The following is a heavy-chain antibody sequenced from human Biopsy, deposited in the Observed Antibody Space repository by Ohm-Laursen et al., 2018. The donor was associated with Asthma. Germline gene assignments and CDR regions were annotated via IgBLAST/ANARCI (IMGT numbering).Heavy chain of an antibody. J-gene: IGHJ4*02. CDR3: VRAVRNEQWLAPFDY. CDR2: VYWTGST. Sequence: GTLSLTCSVYGGSISSFYWSWIRQSPEKGLEWMGYVYWTGSTNYNPSLKSRVTMSVDTSKNRMFLELTSVTAADTAIYYCVRAVRNEQWLAPFDYWSQGKPVTVSS. CDR1: GGSISSFY. D-gene: IGHD6-19*01. V-gene: IGHV4-59*01.